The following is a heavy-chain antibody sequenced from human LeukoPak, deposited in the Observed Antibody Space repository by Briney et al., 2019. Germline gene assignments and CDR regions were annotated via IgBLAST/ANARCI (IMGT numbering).Heavy chain of an antibody. J-gene: IGHJ3*02. D-gene: IGHD2-2*01. CDR1: GGSISNRRYY. CDR2: IYYSGST. Sequence: SGTLSLTCTDAGGSISNRRYYWAWIRHPPGQGLEWIGSIYYSGSTYYNPSLKRRLTISVDTSKGQFSLKLSSVTAADTAVYYCARHSPAATEGVDIWGQGTMVTVSS. CDR3: ARHSPAATEGVDI. V-gene: IGHV4-39*01.